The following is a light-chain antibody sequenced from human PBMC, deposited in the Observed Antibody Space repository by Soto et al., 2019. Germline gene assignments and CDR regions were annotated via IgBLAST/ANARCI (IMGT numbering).Light chain of an antibody. CDR3: QQYYTNSWS. CDR1: QSVFYSPNNKNY. CDR2: WAS. V-gene: IGKV4-1*01. Sequence: DVVMTESPDPLAVSLGERATINCKSSQSVFYSPNNKNYLAWYQHKPGQPPKMLIYWASIRESGVPDRFSGSGSGTDFTLTISSLQSEDVAVYYCQQYYTNSWSFGQGTKVDI. J-gene: IGKJ1*01.